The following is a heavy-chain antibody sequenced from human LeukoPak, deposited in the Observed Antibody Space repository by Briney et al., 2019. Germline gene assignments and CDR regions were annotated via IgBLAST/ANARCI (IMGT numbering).Heavy chain of an antibody. CDR2: IYTSGST. D-gene: IGHD3-22*01. J-gene: IGHJ4*02. Sequence: SETLSLTCTVSGGSISSYYWSWIRQPAGKGLEWIRRIYTSGSTNYNPSLKSRVTMSVDTSTNQSSLKLRFATAADTAVYYCARVNGGYYDSSGYYFDCFDYWGQGTLVTVSS. V-gene: IGHV4-4*07. CDR3: ARVNGGYYDSSGYYFDCFDY. CDR1: GGSISSYY.